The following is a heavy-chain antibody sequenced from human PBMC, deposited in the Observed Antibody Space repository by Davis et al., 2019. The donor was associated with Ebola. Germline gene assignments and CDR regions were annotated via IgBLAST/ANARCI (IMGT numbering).Heavy chain of an antibody. CDR3: ARATNYDVLTGTSSYYFDY. Sequence: ASVTVSCKSSGYTFTSYVLVWVRQAPGLGLEWTGWISGFNTNTNFAQKFQGRVTVSKDTSTNTAYMDLRSLTSDDTAIYYCARATNYDVLTGTSSYYFDYWGQGTLVTVSS. D-gene: IGHD3-9*01. CDR1: GYTFTSYV. CDR2: ISGFNTNT. V-gene: IGHV1-18*04. J-gene: IGHJ4*02.